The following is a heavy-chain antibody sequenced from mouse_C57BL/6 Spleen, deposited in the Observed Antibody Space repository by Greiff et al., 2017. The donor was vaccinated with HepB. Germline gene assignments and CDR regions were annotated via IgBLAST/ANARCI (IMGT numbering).Heavy chain of an antibody. V-gene: IGHV1-53*01. CDR2: INPSNGGT. J-gene: IGHJ2*01. CDR3: ASERYDYYFDY. Sequence: QVHVKQPGTELVKPGASVKLSCKASGYTFTSYWMHWVKQRPGQGLEWIGNINPSNGGTNYNEKFKSKATLTVDKSSSTAYMQLSSLTSEDSAVYYCASERYDYYFDYWGQGTTLTVSS. CDR1: GYTFTSYW. D-gene: IGHD2-4*01.